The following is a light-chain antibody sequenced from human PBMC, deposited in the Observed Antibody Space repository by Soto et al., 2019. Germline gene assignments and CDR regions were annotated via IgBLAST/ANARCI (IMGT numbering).Light chain of an antibody. CDR3: MQALQTPRT. Sequence: DTVMTQSPLSLPVTPGEPASISCRSSQSLLYSNGYNYLDWYLQKPGQSPQLLIYLGSNRASGVPDRFSGSGSGTDFTLKISRVEAEDVGVYYCMQALQTPRTFGQGTKVEIK. J-gene: IGKJ1*01. CDR2: LGS. V-gene: IGKV2-28*01. CDR1: QSLLYSNGYNY.